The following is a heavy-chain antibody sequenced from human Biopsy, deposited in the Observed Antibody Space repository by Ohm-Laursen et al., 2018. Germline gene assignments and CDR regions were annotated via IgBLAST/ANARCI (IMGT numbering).Heavy chain of an antibody. J-gene: IGHJ4*02. V-gene: IGHV1-69*04. CDR2: IIPMLDVA. CDR1: GYTFTSYD. D-gene: IGHD3-16*01. CDR3: AIYGGTEPEGD. Sequence: SSVKVSCKASGYTFTSYDITWVRQASGQGLEWMGKIIPMLDVANYAQKFQGRVTITADKPTSTAYMELASLRSEDTAVYYCAIYGGTEPEGDWGQGTLVTVSS.